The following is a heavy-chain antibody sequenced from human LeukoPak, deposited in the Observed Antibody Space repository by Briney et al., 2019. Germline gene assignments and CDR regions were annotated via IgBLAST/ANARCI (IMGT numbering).Heavy chain of an antibody. Sequence: ASVKVSCKPSGYTFTGYHIHWVRQAPGQGLEWMGWMNPNSGNTGYAQKFQGRVTMTRNTSISTAYMELSSLRSEDTAVYYCARGPYYYYMDVWGKGTTVTISS. CDR3: ARGPYYYYMDV. J-gene: IGHJ6*03. V-gene: IGHV1-8*02. CDR1: GYTFTGYH. CDR2: MNPNSGNT.